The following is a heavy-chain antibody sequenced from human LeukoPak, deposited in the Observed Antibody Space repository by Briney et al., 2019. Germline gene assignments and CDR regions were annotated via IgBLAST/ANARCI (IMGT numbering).Heavy chain of an antibody. CDR3: ARPYYYYMDV. CDR1: GGSISSSNW. CDR2: IYHSGST. J-gene: IGHJ6*03. V-gene: IGHV4-4*02. Sequence: SPSGILSLTCAVSGGSISSSNWWSWVRQPPGKGLEWIGEIYHSGSTNYNPSLKSRVTLSVDKSKNQFSLKLSSVTAADTAVYYCARPYYYYMDVWGKGTTVTVSS.